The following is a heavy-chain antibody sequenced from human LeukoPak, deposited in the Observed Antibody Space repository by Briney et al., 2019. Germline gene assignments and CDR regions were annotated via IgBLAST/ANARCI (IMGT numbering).Heavy chain of an antibody. D-gene: IGHD6-13*01. V-gene: IGHV1-2*02. CDR1: GYTFTGYY. J-gene: IGHJ6*02. CDR2: INPNSGGT. CDR3: ARDGADSSKDSYYYYGMDV. Sequence: ASVKVSCKASGYTFTGYYMHWVRQAPGQGLEWMGWINPNSGGTNYAQKFQGRVTMTRDTSISTAYMELSRLRSDDTAVYYCARDGADSSKDSYYYYGMDVWGQGTTVTVSS.